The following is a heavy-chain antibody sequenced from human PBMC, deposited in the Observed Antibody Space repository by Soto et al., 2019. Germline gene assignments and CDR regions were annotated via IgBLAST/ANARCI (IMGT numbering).Heavy chain of an antibody. CDR1: GFTVSSNY. J-gene: IGHJ1*01. Sequence: EVQLVESGGGLIQPGGSLRLSCAASGFTVSSNYMSWVRQAPGKGLEWVSVIYSGGSTYYADSVKGRFTISRDNSKNTLYLQMNCLRAEDTAVYYCARDRVESGYPEYCQHWGQGTLVTVSS. CDR2: IYSGGST. CDR3: ARDRVESGYPEYCQH. D-gene: IGHD3-22*01. V-gene: IGHV3-53*01.